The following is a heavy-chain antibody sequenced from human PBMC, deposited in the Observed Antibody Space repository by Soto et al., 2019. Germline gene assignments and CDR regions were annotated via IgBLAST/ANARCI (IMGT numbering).Heavy chain of an antibody. CDR1: GGSISSYY. V-gene: IGHV4-4*07. Sequence: SESLSLTSTVSGGSISSYYWSWIRQPAGKGLEWIGRIYTSGSTNYNPSLKSRVTMSVDTSKNQFSLKLSSVTAADTAVYYCARDGGGDAKIYYFDYWGQGTLVTVSS. J-gene: IGHJ4*02. D-gene: IGHD2-21*02. CDR3: ARDGGGDAKIYYFDY. CDR2: IYTSGST.